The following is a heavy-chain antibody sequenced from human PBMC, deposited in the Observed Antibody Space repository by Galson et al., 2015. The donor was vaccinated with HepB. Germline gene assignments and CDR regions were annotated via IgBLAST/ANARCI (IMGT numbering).Heavy chain of an antibody. D-gene: IGHD2-21*02. V-gene: IGHV3-9*01. CDR2: ISWNSGTI. Sequence: SLRLSCAASGFTFDDYAMHWVRQAPGKGLEWVSGISWNSGTIGYADSVKGRFTISRDNAKNSLYLQINSLRPEDTAFYYCAKDIQGGDSFWYFDLWGRGTLVTVSP. CDR1: GFTFDDYA. CDR3: AKDIQGGDSFWYFDL. J-gene: IGHJ2*01.